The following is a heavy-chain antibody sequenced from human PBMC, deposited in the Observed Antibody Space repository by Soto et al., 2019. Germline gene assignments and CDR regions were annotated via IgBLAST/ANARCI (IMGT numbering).Heavy chain of an antibody. J-gene: IGHJ4*01. CDR1: GYNFTNFD. CDR3: ARLAEYCNGIKCYSNFDS. V-gene: IGHV1-8*01. CDR2: MNPSSGET. Sequence: ASVKVSCKTSGYNFTNFDINWVRQAPGRGLVWMGWMNPSSGETGSAQNFQGRVTMTRDISTRTFFMQLTSLRSEDTAIYYCARLAEYCNGIKCYSNFDSWGRGTQVTVSS. D-gene: IGHD2-15*01.